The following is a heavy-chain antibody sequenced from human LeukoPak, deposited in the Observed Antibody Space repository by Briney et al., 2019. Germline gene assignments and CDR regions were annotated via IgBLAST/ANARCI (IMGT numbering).Heavy chain of an antibody. CDR3: ARGLAAAGWFDP. CDR2: IYSGGST. CDR1: GFTFSAYA. V-gene: IGHV3-66*01. D-gene: IGHD6-13*01. Sequence: GGSLRLSCAASGFTFSAYAMSWVRQAPGKGLEWVSVIYSGGSTDYADSVKGRFNISRDNSKNTLYLQMNSLRAEDTAVYYCARGLAAAGWFDPWGQGTLVTVSS. J-gene: IGHJ5*02.